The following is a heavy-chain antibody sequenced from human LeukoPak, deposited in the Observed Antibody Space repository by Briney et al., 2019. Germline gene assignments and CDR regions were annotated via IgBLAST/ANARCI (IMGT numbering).Heavy chain of an antibody. V-gene: IGHV3-30-3*01. CDR2: ISYDGSNK. CDR1: GFTFSSYA. J-gene: IGHJ4*02. Sequence: GGSLRLSCAASGFTFSSYAMHWVRQAPGKGLEWVAVISYDGSNKYYADSVKGRFTISRDNSKNTLYLQMNSLRAGDTAVYYCARDRGGPVDTAMVIFDYWGQGTLVTISS. CDR3: ARDRGGPVDTAMVIFDY. D-gene: IGHD5-18*01.